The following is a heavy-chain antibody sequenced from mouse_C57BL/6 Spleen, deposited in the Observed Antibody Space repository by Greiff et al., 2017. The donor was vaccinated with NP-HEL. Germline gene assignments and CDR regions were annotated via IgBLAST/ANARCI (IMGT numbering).Heavy chain of an antibody. CDR1: GYTFTSYW. CDR3: ASLGPDY. D-gene: IGHD6-2*01. V-gene: IGHV1-74*01. CDR2: IHPSDSDT. J-gene: IGHJ2*01. Sequence: QVQLKESGADLVKPGASVKVSCKASGYTFTSYWMHWVKQRPGQGLEWIGRIHPSDSDTNYNQKFKGKATLTVDKSSSTAYMQLSSLTSEDSAVYYCASLGPDYWGQGTTLTVSS.